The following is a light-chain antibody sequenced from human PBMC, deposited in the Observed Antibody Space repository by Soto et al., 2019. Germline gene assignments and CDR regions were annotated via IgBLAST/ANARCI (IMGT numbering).Light chain of an antibody. J-gene: IGKJ3*01. CDR1: QSVSSTY. V-gene: IGKV3-20*01. Sequence: EIVLTQSPGTLSLSPGERATLSCRASQSVSSTYLAWYQQKPGQAPRLLIYGASSRATGIPDRFSGSGSGTDFTLTISSLEPEDYAVYYCQQYGSSPLFAFGPETNVEI. CDR3: QQYGSSPLFA. CDR2: GAS.